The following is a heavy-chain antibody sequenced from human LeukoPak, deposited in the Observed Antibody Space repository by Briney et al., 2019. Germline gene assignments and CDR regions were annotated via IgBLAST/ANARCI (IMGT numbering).Heavy chain of an antibody. CDR3: AKDQSSSDAFDI. V-gene: IGHV3-23*01. CDR1: GLAFSSHW. D-gene: IGHD6-6*01. Sequence: PGGSLRLSCAVSGLAFSSHWMHWVRQAPGKGLVWVSAISGSGGSTYYADSVKGRFTISRDNSKNTLYLQMNSLRAEDTAVYYCAKDQSSSDAFDIWGQGTMVTVSS. CDR2: ISGSGGST. J-gene: IGHJ3*02.